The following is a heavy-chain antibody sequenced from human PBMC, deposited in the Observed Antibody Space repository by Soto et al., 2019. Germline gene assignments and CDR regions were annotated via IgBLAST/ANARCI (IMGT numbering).Heavy chain of an antibody. V-gene: IGHV1-18*04. CDR3: ASDADSSSWYAGAALFDY. J-gene: IGHJ4*02. D-gene: IGHD6-13*01. CDR2: ISAYNGNT. CDR1: GYTFTSYG. Sequence: QVQLVQSGAEVKKPGASVKVSCKASGYTFTSYGISWVRQAPGQGLEWMGWISAYNGNTNYAQKLQGRVTMTTDTSTSTAYMELRSLRSDDTAVYYCASDADSSSWYAGAALFDYWGQGTLVTVSS.